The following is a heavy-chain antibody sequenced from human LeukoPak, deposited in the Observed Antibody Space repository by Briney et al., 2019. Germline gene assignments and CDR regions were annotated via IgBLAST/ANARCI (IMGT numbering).Heavy chain of an antibody. CDR2: ISYDGSNK. Sequence: PGRSLRLSCAASGFTFSSYGMHWVRQAPGKGLEWVAVISYDGSNKYYADSVKGRFTISRHNSKNTLYLQMNSLRAEDTAVYYCAKNAVAATLVTYYFDYWGQGTLVTVSS. CDR3: AKNAVAATLVTYYFDY. V-gene: IGHV3-30*18. CDR1: GFTFSSYG. J-gene: IGHJ4*02. D-gene: IGHD2-8*02.